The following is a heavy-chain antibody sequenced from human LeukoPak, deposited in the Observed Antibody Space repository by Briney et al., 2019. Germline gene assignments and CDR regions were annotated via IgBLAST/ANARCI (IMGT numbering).Heavy chain of an antibody. J-gene: IGHJ6*02. D-gene: IGHD2-8*01. V-gene: IGHV1-46*01. Sequence: GASVNVSFKASGYTFTIYYMHWVRQAPGQGLEWMGIINPSGGSTSYAQKFQGRVTMTRDTSTSTVYMELSSLRSEDTAVYYCARDYPNIVLMVYAIGYYYGMDVWGQGTTVTVSS. CDR1: GYTFTIYY. CDR2: INPSGGST. CDR3: ARDYPNIVLMVYAIGYYYGMDV.